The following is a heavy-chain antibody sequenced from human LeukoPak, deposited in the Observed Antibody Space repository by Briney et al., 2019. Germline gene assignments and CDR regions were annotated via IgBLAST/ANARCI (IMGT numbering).Heavy chain of an antibody. CDR1: GGSISSSNW. V-gene: IGHV4-4*02. D-gene: IGHD3-10*01. Sequence: SETLSLTCAVSGGSISSSNWWSWVRQPPGKGLEWIGEIYHSGSTNYNPSLKSRVTMSIDTSKNQFSLNLISVTAADTAVYYCARDSGTTGEVKFDPWGQGTLVTVSS. J-gene: IGHJ5*02. CDR2: IYHSGST. CDR3: ARDSGTTGEVKFDP.